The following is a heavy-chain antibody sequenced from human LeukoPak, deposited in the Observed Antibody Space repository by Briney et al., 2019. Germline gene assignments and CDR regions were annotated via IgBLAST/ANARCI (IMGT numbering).Heavy chain of an antibody. CDR2: IYYSGTT. CDR1: GGSLSSYY. J-gene: IGHJ4*02. CDR3: ARGVYIAAAQYGY. Sequence: PSETLSLTCTVSGGSLSSYYWSWVRQPPGKGREWIGYIYYSGTTNYNPPLKSRVTISVDTSTNQFSLKLSSVTAADTAVYYCARGVYIAAAQYGYWGQGTLVTVSS. V-gene: IGHV4-59*01. D-gene: IGHD6-13*01.